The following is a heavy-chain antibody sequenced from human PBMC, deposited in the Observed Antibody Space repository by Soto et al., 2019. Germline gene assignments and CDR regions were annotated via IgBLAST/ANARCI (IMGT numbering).Heavy chain of an antibody. CDR2: IYNSGST. CDR3: ARQYSSSWYGVVDYYYYGMDV. Sequence: SETLSLTCTVSGGSISSGGYYLSWIRQHPGKGLEWIGHIYNSGSTYSNPSLRGRVTISVDTSESQSSLKLSSVTAADTAVYYCARQYSSSWYGVVDYYYYGMDVWGQGTTVTVSS. V-gene: IGHV4-31*03. CDR1: GGSISSGGYY. J-gene: IGHJ6*02. D-gene: IGHD6-13*01.